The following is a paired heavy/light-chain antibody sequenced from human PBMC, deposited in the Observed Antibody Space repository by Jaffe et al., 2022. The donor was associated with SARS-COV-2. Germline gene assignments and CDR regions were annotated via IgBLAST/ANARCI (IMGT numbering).Light chain of an antibody. V-gene: IGLV4-69*01. Sequence: QPVLTQSPSASASLGTSVKLTCTLSSGHSAYAIAWHQQQPEKGPRYLMKVNSDATHNRGDGIPDRFLGSSSGAERYLIISSLQSEDEADYYCQTWGTGYVVFGGGTKLTVL. CDR1: SGHSAYA. CDR2: VNSDATH. CDR3: QTWGTGYVV. J-gene: IGLJ2*01.
Heavy chain of an antibody. D-gene: IGHD5-18*01. CDR2: ISYDGSYT. Sequence: QVQLVESGGGVVQPGRSLRLSCAASGFTFSTYAMHWVRQAPGKGLEWVSIISYDGSYTYYGDSVKGRVTISRDNSKNMLFLQMSSLRPEDTAVYYCAKDLIMVTNGKAAWYSGVDVWGQGTTVTVSS. CDR1: GFTFSTYA. CDR3: AKDLIMVTNGKAAWYSGVDV. V-gene: IGHV3-30*18. J-gene: IGHJ6*02.